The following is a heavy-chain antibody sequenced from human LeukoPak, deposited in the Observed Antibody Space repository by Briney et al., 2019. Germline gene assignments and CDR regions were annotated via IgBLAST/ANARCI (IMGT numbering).Heavy chain of an antibody. CDR1: GFTFNTYS. CDR3: ARGFYYFDY. J-gene: IGHJ4*02. V-gene: IGHV3-48*04. Sequence: TGGSLRLSCAASGFTFNTYSMDWIRQAPGKGLEWVSYITSSSDTIYYADSVKGRFTISRDNAKNSLYLQMNSLRAEDTAVYHCARGFYYFDYWGQGTPVTVSS. CDR2: ITSSSDTI.